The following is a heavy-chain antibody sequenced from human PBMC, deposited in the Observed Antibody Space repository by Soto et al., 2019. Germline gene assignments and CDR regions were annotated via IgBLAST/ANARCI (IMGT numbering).Heavy chain of an antibody. CDR2: IYYSGST. Sequence: QVQLQESGPGLVKPSETLSLTCTVSGGSISSYYWSWIRQPPGKGLEWIGYIYYSGSTNYNPSLKSRVTISVDTSKNQFSLKLSSVTAADTDVYYCARTYYGSGSATFDPWGQGTLVTVSS. CDR3: ARTYYGSGSATFDP. J-gene: IGHJ5*02. D-gene: IGHD3-10*01. V-gene: IGHV4-59*01. CDR1: GGSISSYY.